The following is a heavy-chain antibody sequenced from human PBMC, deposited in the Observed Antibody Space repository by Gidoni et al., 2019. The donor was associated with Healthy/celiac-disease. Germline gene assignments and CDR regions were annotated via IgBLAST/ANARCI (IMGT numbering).Heavy chain of an antibody. CDR2: IKSKTDGGTT. CDR3: IVTGGPHDAFDI. Sequence: EVQLVESGGGLVKPGGSLRLPCAASGFTFSNAWMNWVRQAPGKGLEWVGRIKSKTDGGTTDYAAPVKGRFTISRDDSKNTLYLQMNSLKTEDTAVYYCIVTGGPHDAFDIWGQGTMVTVSS. V-gene: IGHV3-15*07. D-gene: IGHD3-16*02. J-gene: IGHJ3*02. CDR1: GFTFSNAW.